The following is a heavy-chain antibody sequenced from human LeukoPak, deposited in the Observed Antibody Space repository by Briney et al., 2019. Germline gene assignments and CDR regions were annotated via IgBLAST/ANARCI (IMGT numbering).Heavy chain of an antibody. CDR2: ISWNSGSI. CDR3: AKGYYYDSSGYYDY. J-gene: IGHJ4*02. V-gene: IGHV3-9*01. Sequence: HPGGSLRLSCAASGFTFDDYAMPWVRQAPGKGLEWVSGISWNSGSIGYADSVKGRFTISRDNAKNSLYLQMNSLRAEDTALYYCAKGYYYDSSGYYDYWGQGTLVTVSS. D-gene: IGHD3-22*01. CDR1: GFTFDDYA.